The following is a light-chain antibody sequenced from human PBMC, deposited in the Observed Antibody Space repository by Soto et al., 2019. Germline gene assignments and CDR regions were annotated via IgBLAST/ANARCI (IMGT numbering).Light chain of an antibody. CDR1: QSISSW. V-gene: IGKV1-5*01. Sequence: DIQMTQSPSTLSASVGDRVTITCRASQSISSWLAWYQQKPGKAPKLLIYDASSLESGVPSRFSGSGSGTEFTLTISSLQPDDFAYYYCQQYNSYSPRTFGQGTKVEIK. CDR2: DAS. J-gene: IGKJ1*01. CDR3: QQYNSYSPRT.